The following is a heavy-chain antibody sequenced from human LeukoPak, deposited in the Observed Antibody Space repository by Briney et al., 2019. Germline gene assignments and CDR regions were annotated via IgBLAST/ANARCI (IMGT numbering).Heavy chain of an antibody. V-gene: IGHV3-48*03. Sequence: GGSLRLSCAASGFTFSTYEFNWVHQAPGKGLEWVAYIGVGGNSIYYADSVRGRFTTSRDNAQNSLYLEMNSLRVEDTGLYYCARETAHCGGDCFDYWGQGTLVTVSS. CDR3: ARETAHCGGDCFDY. CDR1: GFTFSTYE. D-gene: IGHD2-21*01. CDR2: IGVGGNSI. J-gene: IGHJ4*02.